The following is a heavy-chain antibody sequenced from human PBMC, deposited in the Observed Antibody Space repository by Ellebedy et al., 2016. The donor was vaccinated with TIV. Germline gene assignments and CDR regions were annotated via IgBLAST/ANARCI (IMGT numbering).Heavy chain of an antibody. CDR1: GLTFGVSS. Sequence: GESLKISCAASGLTFGVSSMYWVRQAPGKGLEWIGRIRNRAAGYATTYAASVKGRFTIPRDDSESTAYLQMDSLRSEDTAIYYCTRATPEVPVTWFDAWGQGTLVTVSS. J-gene: IGHJ5*02. D-gene: IGHD4-17*01. V-gene: IGHV3-73*01. CDR2: IRNRAAGYAT. CDR3: TRATPEVPVTWFDA.